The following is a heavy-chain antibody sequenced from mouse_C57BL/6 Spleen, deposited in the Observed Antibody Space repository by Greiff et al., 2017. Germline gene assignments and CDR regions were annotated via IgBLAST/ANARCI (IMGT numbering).Heavy chain of an antibody. CDR3: VYGSSYDWYFDV. J-gene: IGHJ1*03. CDR2: IRLKSDNYAT. D-gene: IGHD1-1*01. V-gene: IGHV6-3*01. CDR1: GFTFSNYW. Sequence: DVKLVESGGGLVQPGGSMKLSCVASGFTFSNYWMNWVRQSPEKGLEWVAQIRLKSDNYATHYAESVKGRFTISRDDSKSSVYLQMNNLRAEDTGIYYCVYGSSYDWYFDVWGTGTTVTASS.